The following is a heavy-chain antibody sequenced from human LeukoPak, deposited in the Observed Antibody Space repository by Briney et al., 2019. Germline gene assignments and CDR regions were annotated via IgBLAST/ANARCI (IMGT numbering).Heavy chain of an antibody. CDR2: IYSGGIT. CDR1: GFTVSSSY. J-gene: IGHJ4*02. D-gene: IGHD4-17*01. V-gene: IGHV3-53*01. Sequence: GGSLRLSCAASGFTVSSSYMSWGRQAPGKGLEWVSIIYSGGITYYADSVKGRFTMSRDNSKNMLYLQMHSLRAEGTAVYYCASGPTAVTRSYWGRGTLVTVSS. CDR3: ASGPTAVTRSY.